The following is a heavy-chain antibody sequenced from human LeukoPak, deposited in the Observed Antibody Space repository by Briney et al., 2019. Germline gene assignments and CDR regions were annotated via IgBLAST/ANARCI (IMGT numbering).Heavy chain of an antibody. CDR2: IYTSGST. CDR3: ARDRKWMFGGSSQANYYYIDV. CDR1: GGSISSGSYY. D-gene: IGHD2-15*01. Sequence: SQTLSLTCTVSGGSISSGSYYWSWIRQPAGQGLEWIGRIYTSGSTNYNPSLKSRVTISVGTSKNQFSLKLSSVPAADTAVYYSARDRKWMFGGSSQANYYYIDVWGKGTTGTVSS. V-gene: IGHV4-61*02. J-gene: IGHJ6*03.